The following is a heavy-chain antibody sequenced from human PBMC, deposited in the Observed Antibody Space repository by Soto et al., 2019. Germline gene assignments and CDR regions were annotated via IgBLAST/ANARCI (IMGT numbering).Heavy chain of an antibody. CDR1: GGTFSSYA. CDR3: ARKAVAVGPGEMRYYYGMDV. V-gene: IGHV1-69*13. Sequence: ASVKVSCKASGGTFSSYAISWVRQAPGQGLEWMGGIIPIFGTANYAQKFQGRVTITADESTSTAYMELSSLRSEDTAVYYCARKAVAVGPGEMRYYYGMDVWGQGTTVTVSS. CDR2: IIPIFGTA. D-gene: IGHD6-19*01. J-gene: IGHJ6*02.